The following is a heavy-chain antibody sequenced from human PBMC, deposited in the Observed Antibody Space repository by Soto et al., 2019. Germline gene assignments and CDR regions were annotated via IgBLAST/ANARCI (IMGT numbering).Heavy chain of an antibody. CDR3: AKLFFAWLLPPEYILH. CDR2: ISGSGGST. D-gene: IGHD6-19*01. Sequence: PGGSLRLSCAASGFTFSSYAMSWVRQAPGKGLEWVSAISGSGGSTYYADSVKGRFTISRDNSKNTLYLQMNSLRAEDTAVYYCAKLFFAWLLPPEYILHWGQGTLVTVFS. CDR1: GFTFSSYA. V-gene: IGHV3-23*01. J-gene: IGHJ1*01.